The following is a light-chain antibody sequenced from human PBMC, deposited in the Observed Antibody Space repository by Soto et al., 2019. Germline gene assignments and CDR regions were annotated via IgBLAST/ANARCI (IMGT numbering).Light chain of an antibody. Sequence: QTVVTQEPSLTVCPGGTVTLTCGSRTGAVTNGLYPYWFQQKPGQVPRTLIYDTSNKPSWTPARFSGSLLGGKAALTLSGAQPEDEADYYCLFAFSAYVMFGGGTKLTVL. J-gene: IGLJ3*02. CDR2: DTS. CDR1: TGAVTNGLY. CDR3: LFAFSAYVM. V-gene: IGLV7-46*01.